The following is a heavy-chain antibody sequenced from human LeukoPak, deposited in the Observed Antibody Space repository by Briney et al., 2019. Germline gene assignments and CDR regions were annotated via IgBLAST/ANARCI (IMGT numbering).Heavy chain of an antibody. J-gene: IGHJ6*03. CDR3: AKCILTGYYKGYMDV. D-gene: IGHD3-9*01. V-gene: IGHV3-23*01. Sequence: GGSLRLSCAASGFTFSSFGMSWVRQAPGKGLEWVSAISGSGGSTYNADSVKGRFTISRDNSKNTLYLQMNSLRAEDTAVYYCAKCILTGYYKGYMDVWGKGTTVAVSS. CDR2: ISGSGGST. CDR1: GFTFSSFG.